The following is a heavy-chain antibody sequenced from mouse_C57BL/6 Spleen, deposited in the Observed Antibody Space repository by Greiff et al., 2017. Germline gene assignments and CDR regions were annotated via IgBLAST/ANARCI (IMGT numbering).Heavy chain of an antibody. CDR1: GFSLTSYG. CDR3: AVRYDGYYEAESGFAY. CDR2: IWGDGST. V-gene: IGHV2-3*01. J-gene: IGHJ3*01. Sequence: VHLVESGPGLVAPSQSLSITCTVSGFSLTSYGVSWVRQPPGKGLEWLGVIWGDGSTNYHSALISRLSISKDNSKSQVFLKLNSLQTDDTATYYCAVRYDGYYEAESGFAYWGQGTLVTVSA. D-gene: IGHD2-3*01.